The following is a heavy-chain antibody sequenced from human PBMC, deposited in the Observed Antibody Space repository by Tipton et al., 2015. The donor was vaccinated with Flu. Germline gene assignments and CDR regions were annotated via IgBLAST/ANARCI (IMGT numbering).Heavy chain of an antibody. CDR2: IYYSGST. D-gene: IGHD3-10*01. Sequence: TLSLTCTVSGGSISSDGYYWNWIRQHPGKGLEWIGYIYYSGSTYYNPSLKSRVTISLDKSKNQFSLNLSSVTAADTAVYYCARVGAVTMVRGLAFDAFDIWGLGTMVAVSS. CDR1: GGSISSDGYY. CDR3: ARVGAVTMVRGLAFDAFDI. V-gene: IGHV4-31*03. J-gene: IGHJ3*02.